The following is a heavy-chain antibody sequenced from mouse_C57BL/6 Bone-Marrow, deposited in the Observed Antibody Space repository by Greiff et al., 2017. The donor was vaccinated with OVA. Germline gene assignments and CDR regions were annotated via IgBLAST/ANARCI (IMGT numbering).Heavy chain of an antibody. D-gene: IGHD1-1*01. CDR2: ISSGGSYT. V-gene: IGHV5-6*01. CDR1: GFTFSSYG. CDR3: ARHYYGSSYY. J-gene: IGHJ2*01. Sequence: EVKLVESGGDLVKPGGSLKLSCAASGFTFSSYGMSWVRQTPDKRLGWVATISSGGSYTYYPDSVKGRFTISRDNAKNTLYLQMSSLKSEDTAMYYCARHYYGSSYYWGQGTTLTVSS.